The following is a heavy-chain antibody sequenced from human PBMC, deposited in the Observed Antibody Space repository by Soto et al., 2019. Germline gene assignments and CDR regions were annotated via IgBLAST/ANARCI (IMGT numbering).Heavy chain of an antibody. CDR3: AREGSLYGDSFSNCVDY. J-gene: IGHJ4*02. CDR2: ISTTSSYI. V-gene: IGHV3-21*01. D-gene: IGHD4-17*01. CDR1: GFTFSSYS. Sequence: EVQLVESGGGLVKPGGSLRLSCAASGFTFSSYSMNWVRQAPGKDLEWVSSISTTSSYIYYADSVKGRFTISRDNAKNSLYLQMNSLRAEDTAVYYCAREGSLYGDSFSNCVDYWGQGTLVTVSS.